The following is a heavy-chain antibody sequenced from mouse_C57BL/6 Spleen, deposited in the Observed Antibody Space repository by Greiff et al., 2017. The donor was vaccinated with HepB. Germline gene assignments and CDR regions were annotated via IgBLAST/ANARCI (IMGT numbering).Heavy chain of an antibody. CDR3: ARSLSYYYGGSYAMDY. V-gene: IGHV5-12*01. CDR1: GFTFSDYY. CDR2: ISNGGGSY. Sequence: EVKLVESGGGLVQPGGSLKLSCAASGFTFSDYYMYWVRQTPEKRLEWVAYISNGGGSYSYPDTVKGRFTISSDNAKNTLYLKMSRLKSEGTAMYYCARSLSYYYGGSYAMDYWGQGTSVTVSS. J-gene: IGHJ4*01. D-gene: IGHD1-1*01.